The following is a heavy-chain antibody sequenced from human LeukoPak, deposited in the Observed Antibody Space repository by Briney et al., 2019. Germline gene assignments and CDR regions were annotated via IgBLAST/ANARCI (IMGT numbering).Heavy chain of an antibody. CDR2: IYYSGIT. Sequence: SETLSLTCTVSGGSISSGDYYWNWIRQPPGKGLEWLGYIYYSGITYYNPSLKSRVNISLDMSKNQFSLKLSSVTAADTAVYYCARRRQQLVSAYYYYYYMDVWGKGTTVTVSS. V-gene: IGHV4-30-4*01. J-gene: IGHJ6*03. CDR1: GGSISSGDYY. CDR3: ARRRQQLVSAYYYYYYMDV. D-gene: IGHD6-13*01.